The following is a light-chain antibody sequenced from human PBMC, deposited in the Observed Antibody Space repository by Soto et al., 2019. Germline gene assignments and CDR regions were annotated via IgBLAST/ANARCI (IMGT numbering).Light chain of an antibody. J-gene: IGLJ1*01. CDR3: SSYTNINTRACV. V-gene: IGLV2-14*01. Sequence: QSVLAQPASVSGSPGQSITIFCTGTNSDVGGYNYVSWYHQHPGKAPKLIIYGVTNRPSGVSDRFSGSKSGYTAPLTISGLQAEDEAEYYCSSYTNINTRACVFGTGTKVTVL. CDR2: GVT. CDR1: NSDVGGYNY.